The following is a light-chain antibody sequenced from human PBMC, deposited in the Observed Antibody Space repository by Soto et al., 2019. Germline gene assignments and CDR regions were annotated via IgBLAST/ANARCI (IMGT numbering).Light chain of an antibody. Sequence: DIQMTQSPSTLSASVGDRVTITCRASQSISSWLAWYQQKPGKAPKLLIYDASSLESGVPSRFSGSGSGTEFTLPISSLQPDDFATYYFQQYNSYWTFGQGNKVEIK. CDR1: QSISSW. CDR3: QQYNSYWT. J-gene: IGKJ1*01. V-gene: IGKV1-5*01. CDR2: DAS.